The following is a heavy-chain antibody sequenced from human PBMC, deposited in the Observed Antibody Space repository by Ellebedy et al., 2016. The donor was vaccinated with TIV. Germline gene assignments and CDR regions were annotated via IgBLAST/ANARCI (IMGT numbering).Heavy chain of an antibody. CDR2: MYYSGST. CDR1: GGSISSFY. V-gene: IGHV4-59*12. CDR3: ASQEMPRFFDWTFDY. J-gene: IGHJ4*02. D-gene: IGHD3-9*01. Sequence: MPSETLSLTCTVSGGSISSFYWSWIRQPPGTGLERIGFMYYSGSTKYKPSLKSRVTMSVDTSKNQFSLHLSSVTAADTAVYYCASQEMPRFFDWTFDYWGQGTLVTVSS.